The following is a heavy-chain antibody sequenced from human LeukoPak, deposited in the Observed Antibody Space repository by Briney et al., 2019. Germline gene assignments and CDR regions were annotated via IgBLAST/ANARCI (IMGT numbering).Heavy chain of an antibody. D-gene: IGHD3-22*01. CDR1: GFTISNYW. CDR2: ISDTGHAI. J-gene: IGHJ4*02. V-gene: IGHV3-48*02. CDR3: ARDGYPGGDY. Sequence: GGSLRLSCAASGFTISNYWMSWARQTPGGGLEWVSYISDTGHAIYYADSVKGRFIISRDNAKNSLYLQMNSLRDEDTAVYCCARDGYPGGDYWGQGTLVTVSS.